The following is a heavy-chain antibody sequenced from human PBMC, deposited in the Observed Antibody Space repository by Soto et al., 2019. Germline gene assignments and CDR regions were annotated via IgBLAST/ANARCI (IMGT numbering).Heavy chain of an antibody. V-gene: IGHV4-31*03. D-gene: IGHD2-21*01. CDR1: GAALNSGNYY. Sequence: SETLSLTCSVSGAALNSGNYYWSWIRQVPGKGLEWIGHIYVTGAVDYNPSLRDRITISQDTSERQFSLNLRLVAAADTAVYYCARLRIATNNYKWFDPWGQGTLVTVSS. J-gene: IGHJ5*02. CDR2: IYVTGAV. CDR3: ARLRIATNNYKWFDP.